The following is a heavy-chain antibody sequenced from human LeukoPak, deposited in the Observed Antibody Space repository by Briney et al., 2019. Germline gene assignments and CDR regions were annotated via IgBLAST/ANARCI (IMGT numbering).Heavy chain of an antibody. J-gene: IGHJ4*02. V-gene: IGHV4-34*01. CDR1: GGSFSGYY. D-gene: IGHD4-11*01. CDR3: ARGDHQGYSRRFDY. CDR2: INHSGST. Sequence: SETLSLICAVYGGSFSGYYWSWIRQPPGKGLEWIGEINHSGSTNYNPSLKSRVTISVDTSKNQFSLKLSSVTAADTAVYYCARGDHQGYSRRFDYWGQGTLVTVSS.